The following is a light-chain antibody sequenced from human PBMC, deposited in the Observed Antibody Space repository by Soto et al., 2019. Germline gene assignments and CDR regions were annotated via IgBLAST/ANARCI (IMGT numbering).Light chain of an antibody. CDR2: WAS. J-gene: IGKJ4*01. Sequence: DIVLTQSPDSLAVSLGERATINCKSSQSVLYSSKNKNFLGWYQQQPGQPPKLLINWASTREPGVPDRFSGSGSETDFTLTISSLQAEDVAVYYCQQYHSTPYSFGGGTKVEIK. CDR1: QSVLYSSKNKNF. V-gene: IGKV4-1*01. CDR3: QQYHSTPYS.